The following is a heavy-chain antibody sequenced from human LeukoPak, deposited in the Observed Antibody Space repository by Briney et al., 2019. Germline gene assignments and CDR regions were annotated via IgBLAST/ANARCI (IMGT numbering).Heavy chain of an antibody. CDR2: ISGSGGST. CDR3: ARDEYSYEFLTYFDY. Sequence: GGSLRLSCAASGFTFSSYAMSRVRQAPGKGLEWVSAISGSGGSTYYADSVKGRFTISRDNSKNTLYLQMNSLRAEDTAVYYCARDEYSYEFLTYFDYWGQGTLVTVSS. V-gene: IGHV3-23*01. J-gene: IGHJ4*02. D-gene: IGHD5-18*01. CDR1: GFTFSSYA.